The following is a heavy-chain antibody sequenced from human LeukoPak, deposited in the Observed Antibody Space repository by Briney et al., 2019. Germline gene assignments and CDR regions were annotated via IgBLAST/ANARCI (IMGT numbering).Heavy chain of an antibody. J-gene: IGHJ4*02. CDR3: ARLEGGWYTIDY. D-gene: IGHD6-19*01. CDR2: IYYSGST. V-gene: IGHV4-39*01. CDR1: GGSISSSSYY. Sequence: SETLSLTCTVSGGSISSSSYYWGWIRQPPGKGLEWIGSIYYSGSTYYNPSLKSRVTISVDTSKNQFSLKLSSVTAADTAVYYCARLEGGWYTIDYWGQGTLVTVSS.